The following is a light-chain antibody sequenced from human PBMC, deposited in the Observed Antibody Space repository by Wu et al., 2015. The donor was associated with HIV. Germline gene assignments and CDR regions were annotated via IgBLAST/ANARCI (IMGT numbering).Light chain of an antibody. CDR3: QQYKTYSPT. CDR1: QSISSW. CDR2: QAS. Sequence: DIQLTQSPSTLSASIGDRVIITCRASQSISSWLAWYHQKPGKAPKLLIYQASSLEKGVPPRFSGSGSETEFTLTISCLQSDDFATYYCQQYKTYSPTFGGGTKVEIK. J-gene: IGKJ4*01. V-gene: IGKV1-5*03.